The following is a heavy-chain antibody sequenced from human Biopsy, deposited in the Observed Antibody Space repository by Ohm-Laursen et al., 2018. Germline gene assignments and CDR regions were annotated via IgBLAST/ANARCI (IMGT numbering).Heavy chain of an antibody. D-gene: IGHD2/OR15-2a*01. V-gene: IGHV1-69*04. CDR2: IIPILHVP. CDR3: ARATNSTGWPYYYFYGMDV. J-gene: IGHJ6*02. CDR1: GGTLITYA. Sequence: ASVKVSCKASGGTLITYAISWVRQAPGQGLEWMGRIIPILHVPTYAQSFQGRVTISADKSTSTAYMELSGLRSEDTAVYYCARATNSTGWPYYYFYGMDVWGQGTTVTVSS.